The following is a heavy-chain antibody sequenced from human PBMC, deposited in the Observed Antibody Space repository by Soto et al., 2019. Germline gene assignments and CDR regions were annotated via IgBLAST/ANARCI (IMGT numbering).Heavy chain of an antibody. CDR2: ISAYNGNT. CDR1: GVTFNSYA. CDR3: AVGLGYCSSTSCYTVDY. D-gene: IGHD2-2*02. V-gene: IGHV1-18*01. Sequence: GTSVKGTCKASGVTFNSYAISWVRRAPGQGLEWMGWISAYNGNTNYAQKLQGRVTMTTDTSTSTAYMELRSLRSDDTAVYYCAVGLGYCSSTSCYTVDYWGQGTLVTVSS. J-gene: IGHJ4*02.